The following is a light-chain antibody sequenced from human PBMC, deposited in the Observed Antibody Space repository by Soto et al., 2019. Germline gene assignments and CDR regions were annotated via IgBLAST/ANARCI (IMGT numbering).Light chain of an antibody. V-gene: IGLV2-14*03. CDR1: NSDIGGYNY. CDR3: SSYTSRSTLGV. Sequence: QSALTQPASVSGSPGQSITISCTGTNSDIGGYNYVSWYQQHPGKAPKLMIYYVSTRPSGVSYRFSGSKSGNTASLTISGLQAEDEADYCSSYTSRSTLGVFGGGTKLTVL. J-gene: IGLJ2*01. CDR2: YVS.